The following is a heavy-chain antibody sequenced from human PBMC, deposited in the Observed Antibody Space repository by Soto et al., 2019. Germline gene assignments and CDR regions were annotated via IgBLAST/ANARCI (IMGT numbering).Heavy chain of an antibody. Sequence: GASVKVSCKASGGTFSSYAISWVRQAPGQGLGWMGGIIPIFGTANYAQKFQGRVTITADESTSTAYMELSSLRSEDTAVYYCVVVVAATRQYYYYGMDAWGQGTTVTVSS. CDR3: VVVVAATRQYYYYGMDA. D-gene: IGHD2-15*01. CDR1: GGTFSSYA. J-gene: IGHJ6*02. V-gene: IGHV1-69*13. CDR2: IIPIFGTA.